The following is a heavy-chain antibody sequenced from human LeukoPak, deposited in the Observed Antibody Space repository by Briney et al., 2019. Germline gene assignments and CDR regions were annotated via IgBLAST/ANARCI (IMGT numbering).Heavy chain of an antibody. CDR2: ISWNSGSI. CDR1: GFTFDDYA. Sequence: GRSLRLSCAASGFTFDDYAMHWVRQAPGKGLEWVSGISWNSGSIGYADSVKGRFTISRDNAKNSLYLQMNGLRAEDMALYYCAKDLNRGERAPMGSSGWYGGFDYWGQGTLVTVSS. V-gene: IGHV3-9*03. CDR3: AKDLNRGERAPMGSSGWYGGFDY. D-gene: IGHD6-19*01. J-gene: IGHJ4*02.